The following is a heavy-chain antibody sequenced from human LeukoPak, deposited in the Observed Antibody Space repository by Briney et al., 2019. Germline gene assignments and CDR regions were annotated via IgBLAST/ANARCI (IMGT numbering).Heavy chain of an antibody. V-gene: IGHV3-21*04. Sequence: GGSLRLSCAASGFTFSNYYMHWVRQAPGKGPEWVSSITSTSNGAYMYYADSVKGRFTISRDNSKNTLYLQMNSLRAEDTAVYYCAISSREGQQLGGYWGQGTLVTVSS. CDR1: GFTFSNYY. CDR3: AISSREGQQLGGY. J-gene: IGHJ4*02. D-gene: IGHD6-13*01. CDR2: ITSTSNGAYM.